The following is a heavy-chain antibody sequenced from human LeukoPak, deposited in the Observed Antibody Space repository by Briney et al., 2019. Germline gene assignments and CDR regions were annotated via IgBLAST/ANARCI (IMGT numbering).Heavy chain of an antibody. CDR2: IYGGDSET. Sequence: GESLKISCKGSGYNFANYWIGWVRQMPGKGLEWMGVIYGGDSETRYSPSFKGQVTISADKSISTAYLQWSSLKASDTAMHYCALGSITCCGSNWLDPWGQGTLVTVSS. V-gene: IGHV5-51*01. D-gene: IGHD2-2*01. CDR3: ALGSITCCGSNWLDP. CDR1: GYNFANYW. J-gene: IGHJ5*02.